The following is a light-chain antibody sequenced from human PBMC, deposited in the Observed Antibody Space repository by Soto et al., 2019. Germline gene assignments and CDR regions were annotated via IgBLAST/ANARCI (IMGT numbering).Light chain of an antibody. CDR1: SNDVGGYNY. V-gene: IGLV2-14*01. CDR2: DVS. CDR3: SSYTSLSCGV. J-gene: IGLJ3*02. Sequence: QSALTQPASVSGSPGQSITISCTGTSNDVGGYNYVSWYQQHPGKAPKLMIYDVSNRPSGVSNRFSGSKSGNTASLNISGLQAEDEADYYCSSYTSLSCGVFGGGTKLTVL.